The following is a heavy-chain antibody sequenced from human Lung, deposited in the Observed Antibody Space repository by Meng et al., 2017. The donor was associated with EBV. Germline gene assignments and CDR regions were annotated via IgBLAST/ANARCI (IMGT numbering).Heavy chain of an antibody. V-gene: IGHV4-34*01. CDR2: IKHGGST. D-gene: IGHD4-17*01. CDR1: GGSFSGSY. CDR3: ARGGMTTVTTYYFDY. J-gene: IGHJ4*02. Sequence: PLVQLGAGQFKPSETRSLTRAVDGGSFSGSYGSWIRQPPEKGLECIGEIKHGGSTNYNPSLKSRVTISVDTSKNQFSLKLSSVTAADTAVYYCARGGMTTVTTYYFDYWGQGTLVTVSS.